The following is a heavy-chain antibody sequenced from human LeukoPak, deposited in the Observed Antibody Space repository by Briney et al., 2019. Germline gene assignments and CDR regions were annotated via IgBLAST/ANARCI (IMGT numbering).Heavy chain of an antibody. CDR3: ATSYCGGDCYSGAYYFDY. Sequence: ASVKISCKVPGYTLTAYYMPWVQHAPRKGLEWMGLVDPEDGETIYAEKFQGRVTITADTSTDTAYMELSSLRSEDTAVYYCATSYCGGDCYSGAYYFDYWGQGTLVTVSS. CDR2: VDPEDGET. CDR1: GYTLTAYY. D-gene: IGHD2-21*02. J-gene: IGHJ4*02. V-gene: IGHV1-69-2*01.